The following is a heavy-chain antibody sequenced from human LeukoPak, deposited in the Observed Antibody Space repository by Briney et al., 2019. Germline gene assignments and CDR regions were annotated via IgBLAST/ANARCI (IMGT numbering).Heavy chain of an antibody. J-gene: IGHJ5*02. Sequence: GGSLRLSCAASGFTFSSYSMNWVRQAPGKGLEWVSSISSSSSSYIYYADSVKGRFTISRDNAKNSLYLQMSSLRAEDTAVYYCARAGLLWFGGNNWFDPWGQGTLVTVSS. D-gene: IGHD3-10*01. CDR2: ISSSSSSYI. CDR1: GFTFSSYS. CDR3: ARAGLLWFGGNNWFDP. V-gene: IGHV3-21*01.